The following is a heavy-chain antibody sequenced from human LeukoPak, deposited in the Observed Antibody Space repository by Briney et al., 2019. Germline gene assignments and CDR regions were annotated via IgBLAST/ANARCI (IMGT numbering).Heavy chain of an antibody. V-gene: IGHV2-5*02. D-gene: IGHD5-18*01. CDR1: GFSLSTSGVG. CDR3: AHTYTAMVYNWFDP. Sequence: SGPTLVKHTQTLTLTCTFSGFSLSTSGVGLGWLRQPPGKALEWLAPMYWVDDKRYSRSLKSRLTITKDTSKNQVVLTMTNMDPVDTATYYCAHTYTAMVYNWFDPWGQGTLVTVSS. CDR2: MYWVDDK. J-gene: IGHJ5*02.